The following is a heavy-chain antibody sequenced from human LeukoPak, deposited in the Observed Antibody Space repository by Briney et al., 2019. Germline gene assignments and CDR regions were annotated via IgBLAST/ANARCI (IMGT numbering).Heavy chain of an antibody. J-gene: IGHJ4*02. CDR1: GFTFTNYW. D-gene: IGHD1-26*01. V-gene: IGHV3-74*01. CDR3: ARASYSGSYSPFDY. Sequence: GGSLRLSCAASGFTFTNYWVHWVRQAPGMGLVWVSRLPPDELGIIYADSVKGRFIISRDNSKNTHYLQMNSLRAEDTAAYYCARASYSGSYSPFDYWGQGTLVTVSS. CDR2: LPPDELGI.